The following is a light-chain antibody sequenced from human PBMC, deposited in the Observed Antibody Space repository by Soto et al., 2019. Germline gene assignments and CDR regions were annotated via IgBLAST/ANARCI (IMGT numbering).Light chain of an antibody. V-gene: IGKV3-20*01. CDR1: QSVSSSY. CDR3: QQYGSSPQT. Sequence: EIVLTQSPGPLSLSPGERATLSCRASQSVSSSYLAWYQQKPGQAPRRLIYGASSRATGIPDRFSGSGSGTDFTLTISRLEPEDVAVDYCQQYGSSPQTFGQGTRLESK. CDR2: GAS. J-gene: IGKJ5*01.